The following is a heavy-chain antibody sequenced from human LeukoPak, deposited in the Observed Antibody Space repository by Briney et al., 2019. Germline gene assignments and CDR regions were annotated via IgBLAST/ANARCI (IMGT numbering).Heavy chain of an antibody. CDR3: ASGGIAARLVSNWFDP. D-gene: IGHD6-6*01. CDR2: ISSSGSTI. J-gene: IGHJ5*02. V-gene: IGHV3-11*01. CDR1: GFTFSDCY. Sequence: GGSLRLSCAASGFTFSDCYMSWVRQAPGKGLEWVSYISSSGSTIYYADSVKGRFTISRDNAKNSLYLQMNSLRAEDTAVYYCASGGIAARLVSNWFDPWGQGTLVTVSS.